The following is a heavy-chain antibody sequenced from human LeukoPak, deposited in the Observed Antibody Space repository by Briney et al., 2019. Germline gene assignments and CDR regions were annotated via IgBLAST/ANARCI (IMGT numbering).Heavy chain of an antibody. CDR1: GGSISSYY. J-gene: IGHJ3*02. CDR2: IYYSGST. CDR3: ARSPYLRGAFDI. D-gene: IGHD3-10*01. Sequence: SETLSLTCTVSGGSISSYYWSWIRQPPGKGLEWIGYIYYSGSTNYNPSLKSRVTISVDTSKNQFSLKLSSVTAADTAVYYCARSPYLRGAFDIWGQGTMVTVSS. V-gene: IGHV4-59*08.